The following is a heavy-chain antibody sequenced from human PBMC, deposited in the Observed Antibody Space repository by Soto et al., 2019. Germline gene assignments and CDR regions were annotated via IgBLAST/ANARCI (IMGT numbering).Heavy chain of an antibody. V-gene: IGHV3-23*01. J-gene: IGHJ4*02. CDR1: GFTFSSYA. CDR3: AKDWDRYPGSYFDY. D-gene: IGHD3-16*02. CDR2: ISGSGGST. Sequence: HPGGSLRLSCAASGFTFSSYAMSWVRQAPGKGLEWVSAISGSGGSTYYADSVKGRFTISRDNSKNTLYLQMNSLRAEDAAVYYCAKDWDRYPGSYFDYRGQGTLVTVSS.